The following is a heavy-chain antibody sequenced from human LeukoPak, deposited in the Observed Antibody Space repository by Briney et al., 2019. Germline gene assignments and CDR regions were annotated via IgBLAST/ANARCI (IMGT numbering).Heavy chain of an antibody. V-gene: IGHV3-15*01. Sequence: GGPLRLSCAASGFTFSNAWMSWVRQAPGKGLEWVGRIKSKTDGGTTDYAAPVKGRFTISRDESKNTLYLQMNSLKTEDTAVYYCTTDHLNPIEYGMDVWGQGTTVTVSS. CDR1: GFTFSNAW. CDR3: TTDHLNPIEYGMDV. CDR2: IKSKTDGGTT. J-gene: IGHJ6*02. D-gene: IGHD3-22*01.